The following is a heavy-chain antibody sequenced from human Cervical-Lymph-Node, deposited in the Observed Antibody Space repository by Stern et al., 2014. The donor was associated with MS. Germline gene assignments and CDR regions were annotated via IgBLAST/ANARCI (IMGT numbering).Heavy chain of an antibody. D-gene: IGHD2-15*01. J-gene: IGHJ3*02. CDR1: GYTFTSYG. CDR2: ISAYNGNA. V-gene: IGHV1-18*01. Sequence: VHLVKSGAEVKKPGASVKDSCKASGYTFTSYGISLVRQDPGQGLECMGWISAYNGNANYAQKLQGRGTMTTDTSTSTSYMELRSLRSDDTAVYYCARGLLGSENAFDIWGQGTMVTVSS. CDR3: ARGLLGSENAFDI.